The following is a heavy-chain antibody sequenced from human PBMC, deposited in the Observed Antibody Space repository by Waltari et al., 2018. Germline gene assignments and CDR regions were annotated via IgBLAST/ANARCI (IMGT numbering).Heavy chain of an antibody. D-gene: IGHD5-12*01. J-gene: IGHJ4*02. CDR3: ARGVGRDGYNYFDY. CDR1: GLTFSSYS. CDR2: ISSSSSYI. V-gene: IGHV3-21*01. Sequence: EVQLVESGGGLVKPGGSLRLSCAASGLTFSSYSMNWVRQAPGKGLEWVSSISSSSSYIYYADSVKGRFTISRDNAKNSLYLQMNSLRAEDTAVYYCARGVGRDGYNYFDYWGQGTLVTVSS.